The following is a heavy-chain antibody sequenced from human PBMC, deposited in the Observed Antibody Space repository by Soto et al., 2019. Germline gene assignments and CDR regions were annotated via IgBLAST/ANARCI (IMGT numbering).Heavy chain of an antibody. V-gene: IGHV3-48*02. D-gene: IGHD3-22*01. CDR2: ISSSSSII. CDR1: GFTISNYN. Sequence: HPGGSLRLSCAVSGFTISNYNMNWVSQAPGKGLEGVSYISSSSSIIYYADSVKGRFTISRDKAKNSLYLQMNSLRDEDTAVYYCARDQYYYDSSGYSPFDYWGQGTLVTVSS. J-gene: IGHJ4*02. CDR3: ARDQYYYDSSGYSPFDY.